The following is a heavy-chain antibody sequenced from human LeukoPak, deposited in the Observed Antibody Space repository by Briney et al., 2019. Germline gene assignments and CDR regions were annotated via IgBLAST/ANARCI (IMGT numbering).Heavy chain of an antibody. CDR1: GFTISSYA. J-gene: IGHJ4*02. V-gene: IGHV3-23*01. CDR2: ISGSGGST. CDR3: AKDKGYSSGWYKDY. Sequence: PGGSLRLSCAASGFTISSYAMSWVRQAPGKGLEWVSAISGSGGSTYYADSVKGRFTISRDNSKNTLYLQMNSLRAEDTAVYYCAKDKGYSSGWYKDYWGQGTLVTVSS. D-gene: IGHD6-19*01.